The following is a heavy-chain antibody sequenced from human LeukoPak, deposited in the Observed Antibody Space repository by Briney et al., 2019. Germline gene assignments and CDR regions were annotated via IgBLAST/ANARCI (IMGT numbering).Heavy chain of an antibody. CDR3: ARRAVAVAGTRAFDI. V-gene: IGHV4-34*01. CDR2: INHSGNT. D-gene: IGHD6-19*01. J-gene: IGHJ3*02. CDR1: GGSFSGYY. Sequence: PSETLSLTCAVYGGSFSGYYWSWIRQPPGKGLEWIGEINHSGNTNYNPSLKSRVTISVDTSKNQFSLKLSSVTAADTAVYYCARRAVAVAGTRAFDIWGQGTMVTVSS.